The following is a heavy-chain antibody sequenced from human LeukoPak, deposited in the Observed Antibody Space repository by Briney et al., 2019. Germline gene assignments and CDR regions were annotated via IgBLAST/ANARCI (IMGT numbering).Heavy chain of an antibody. CDR2: IKQDGGEG. V-gene: IGHV3-7*01. CDR3: AREGRPNAFDI. CDR1: RFTFSSYW. Sequence: GGSLRLSCAASRFTFSSYWMSWVRQAPGKGLEWVANIKQDGGEGFYVDSVRGRFTTSRDNAKNSLYLQMNSLRAEDTAVYYCAREGRPNAFDIWGQGTMVTVSS. D-gene: IGHD1-1*01. J-gene: IGHJ3*02.